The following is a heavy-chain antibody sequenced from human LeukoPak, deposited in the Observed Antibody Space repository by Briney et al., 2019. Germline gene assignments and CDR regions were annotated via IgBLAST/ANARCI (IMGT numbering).Heavy chain of an antibody. V-gene: IGHV3-11*06. D-gene: IGHD1-26*01. CDR3: STLSLESTTREFDY. CDR2: ISHTSIYS. CDR1: GYTLSENY. J-gene: IGHJ4*02. Sequence: GGSLRLSCAASGYTLSENYMRWLRQAPGKGLEWVAYISHTSIYSNYAPSVRGRFTISRDNAKNSLYLQMNSLRAEDRAVYYCSTLSLESTTREFDYWGQGALVTVSS.